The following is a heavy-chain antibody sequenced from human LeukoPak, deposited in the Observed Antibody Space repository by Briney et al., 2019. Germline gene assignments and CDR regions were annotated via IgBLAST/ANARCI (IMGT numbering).Heavy chain of an antibody. D-gene: IGHD1-1*01. CDR3: ARSPYNWNDSPYYIDV. V-gene: IGHV3-66*02. Sequence: GGSLRLSCAASRFTVRSNYMSWVRQAPGKGLEWVSVIYSGGRTYYADAVKGRFTISRDNSKNTLYLQMNSLRAEDTAVYYCARSPYNWNDSPYYIDVWGKGTTVTVSS. J-gene: IGHJ6*03. CDR1: RFTVRSNY. CDR2: IYSGGRT.